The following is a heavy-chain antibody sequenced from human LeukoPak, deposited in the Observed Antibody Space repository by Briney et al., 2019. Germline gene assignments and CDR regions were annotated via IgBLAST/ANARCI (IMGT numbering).Heavy chain of an antibody. CDR3: ARSKPDRFWSGYYIDY. CDR2: MNPNSGNT. CDR1: GYTFTSYD. D-gene: IGHD3-3*01. Sequence: ASVKVSCKASGYTFTSYDINWVRQATGQGLEWMGWMNPNSGNTGYAQKFQGRVTMTRITSISTAYMELSSLRSEDTAVYYCARSKPDRFWSGYYIDYWGQGTLVTVSS. J-gene: IGHJ4*02. V-gene: IGHV1-8*01.